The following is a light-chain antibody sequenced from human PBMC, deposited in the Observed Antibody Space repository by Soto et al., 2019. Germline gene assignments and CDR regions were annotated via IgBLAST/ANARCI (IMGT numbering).Light chain of an antibody. J-gene: IGKJ3*01. CDR2: ETS. CDR3: QQYRTSPFN. V-gene: IGKV3-20*01. Sequence: ETVLTQSPGTLSLSPGERATLSCRASQPVSSTHLGWFQKKAGQAPRLLIYETSTRATGIPDRFSGSGSGTDFTLTLSGLEPEDFAVYYCQQYRTSPFNFGPGTTIDFK. CDR1: QPVSSTH.